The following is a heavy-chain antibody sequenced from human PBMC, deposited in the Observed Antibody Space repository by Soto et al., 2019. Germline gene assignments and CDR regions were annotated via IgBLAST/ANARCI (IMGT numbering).Heavy chain of an antibody. CDR1: GYSFTSYW. J-gene: IGHJ3*02. Sequence: GESLKISCKGSGYSFTSYWIGWVRQMPGKGLEWMGIIYPGDSDTRYSPSFQGQVTISADKSISTAYLQWSSLKASDTAIYYCARLGGGIVVVVAAAFEIWGQGTMVTVSS. D-gene: IGHD2-15*01. CDR2: IYPGDSDT. CDR3: ARLGGGIVVVVAAAFEI. V-gene: IGHV5-51*01.